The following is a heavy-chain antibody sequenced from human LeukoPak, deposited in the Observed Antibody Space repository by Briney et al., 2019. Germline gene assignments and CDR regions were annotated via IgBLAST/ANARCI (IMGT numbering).Heavy chain of an antibody. J-gene: IGHJ3*02. CDR2: IIPIFGTA. Sequence: SVKVSCKASGGTFSNYAISWVRQAPGQGLEWMGGIIPIFGTANYAQKFQGRVTITADESTSTAYMELSSLRSEDTAVYYCASRSGWYEDAFDIWGQGTMVTVSS. D-gene: IGHD6-19*01. CDR1: GGTFSNYA. CDR3: ASRSGWYEDAFDI. V-gene: IGHV1-69*13.